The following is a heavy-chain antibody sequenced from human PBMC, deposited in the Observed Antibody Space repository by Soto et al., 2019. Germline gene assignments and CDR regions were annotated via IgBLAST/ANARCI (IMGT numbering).Heavy chain of an antibody. V-gene: IGHV3-23*01. CDR1: GFTFSSYA. D-gene: IGHD6-19*01. J-gene: IGHJ6*02. Sequence: EVQLLESGGGLVQPGGSLRLSCAASGFTFSSYAMSWVRQAPGKGLEWVSAISGSGGSTYYADSVKGWFTISRDNSKNTLYLQMNSLRAEDTSVYYCAKDNGIAVACPGFSPQQYGMDVWGQGTTVTVSS. CDR3: AKDNGIAVACPGFSPQQYGMDV. CDR2: ISGSGGST.